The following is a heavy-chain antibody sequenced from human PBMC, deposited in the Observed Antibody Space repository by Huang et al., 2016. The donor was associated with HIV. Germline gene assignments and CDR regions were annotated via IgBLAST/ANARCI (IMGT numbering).Heavy chain of an antibody. CDR1: GYTFTNYD. CDR2: INPKTGKT. V-gene: IGHV1-8*02. CDR3: ARSAYGDLDY. J-gene: IGHJ4*02. Sequence: QVHLVQSGAEVKKPGASVKVSCKASGYTFTNYDINWVRQAPGRGLEGMGWINPKTGKTGFEQSFQGRVTMTRKTSITTAYMELTSLTSEDTAVYYCARSAYGDLDYWGLGTLVIVSS. D-gene: IGHD4-17*01.